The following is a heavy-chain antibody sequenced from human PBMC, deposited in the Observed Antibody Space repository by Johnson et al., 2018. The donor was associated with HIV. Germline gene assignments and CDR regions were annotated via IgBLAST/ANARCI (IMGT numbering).Heavy chain of an antibody. J-gene: IGHJ3*02. CDR1: GFTFSSYW. D-gene: IGHD4-11*01. CDR3: ARSVHDYSDYLWGRDAFDI. V-gene: IGHV3-30*03. CDR2: ISYHGTKK. Sequence: QVQLVESGGGVVQPGGSLRLSCAASGFTFSSYWMSWVRQAPGKGLEWVAVISYHGTKKYYAGSVEGRFTISRDNSKNTLYLQMNKLRIEDTAVYSCARSVHDYSDYLWGRDAFDIWGRGTMVIVSS.